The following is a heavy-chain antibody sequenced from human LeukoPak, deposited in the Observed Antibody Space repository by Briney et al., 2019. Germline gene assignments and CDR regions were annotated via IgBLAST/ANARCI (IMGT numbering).Heavy chain of an antibody. CDR2: IYYSGST. J-gene: IGHJ3*02. CDR3: AXGHLLNGWFKYDAFEI. CDR1: GGSISSYY. Sequence: SETLSLTCTVSGGSISSYYWSWIRQPPGKGLEWIGYIYYSGSTNYNPSLKSRVTISVDTSKNQFSLKLTSVTAADTAVYYCAXGHLLNGWFKYDAFEIWGQGTMVTVSS. V-gene: IGHV4-59*01. D-gene: IGHD6-19*01.